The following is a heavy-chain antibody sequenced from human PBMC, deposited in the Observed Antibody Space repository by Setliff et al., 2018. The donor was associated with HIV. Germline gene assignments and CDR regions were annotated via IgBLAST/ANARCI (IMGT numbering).Heavy chain of an antibody. CDR1: GGSISSGTYY. D-gene: IGHD3-22*01. Sequence: SETLSLTCTVSGGSISSGTYYWSWFRQPAGKGLEWIGRIYTSGSTNYNPSLKSRVTISLDTSKIQFSLKLSSVTAADTAVYYCARHDSGGYYSLGYWGQGTLVTVSS. CDR2: IYTSGST. CDR3: ARHDSGGYYSLGY. J-gene: IGHJ4*02. V-gene: IGHV4-61*02.